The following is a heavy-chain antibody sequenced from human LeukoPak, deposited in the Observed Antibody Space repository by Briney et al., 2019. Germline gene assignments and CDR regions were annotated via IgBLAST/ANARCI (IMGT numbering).Heavy chain of an antibody. J-gene: IGHJ6*02. CDR2: INHSGST. D-gene: IGHD1-14*01. Sequence: SETLSLTCAVYGGSFGGYYWSWIRQPPGKGLEWIGEINHSGSTNYNPSLKSRVTISVDTSKSQFSLKLSSVTAADTAVYYCARGPRRTYYYYGMDVWGQGTTVTVSS. CDR3: ARGPRRTYYYYGMDV. V-gene: IGHV4-34*01. CDR1: GGSFGGYY.